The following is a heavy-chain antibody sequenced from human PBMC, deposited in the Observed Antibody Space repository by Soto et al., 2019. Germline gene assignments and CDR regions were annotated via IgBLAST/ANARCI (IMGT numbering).Heavy chain of an antibody. CDR1: GYTFTSYG. CDR3: XXXXPPEDY. CDR2: IISYNGNT. V-gene: IGHV1-18*01. J-gene: IGHJ4*02. Sequence: QVQLVQSGAEVKKPGASVKVSCKASGYTFTSYGISWXXXXPGQGLEWMGWIISYNGNTNYAQKLQGRVTMTTDTXXXXXXXXXXXXXXXXXXXXXXXXXXPPEDYWGQGTLVTVSS.